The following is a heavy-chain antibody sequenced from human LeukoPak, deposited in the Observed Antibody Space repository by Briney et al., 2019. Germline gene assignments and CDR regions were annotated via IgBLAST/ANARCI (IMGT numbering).Heavy chain of an antibody. V-gene: IGHV4-59*08. CDR3: ARHDYYDSSGYHY. J-gene: IGHJ4*02. D-gene: IGHD3-22*01. CDR2: IYYSGST. Sequence: PSETLSLTCTVSGGSISSYYWSWIRQPPGKGLEWIGYIYYSGSTNYNPSLKSRVTISVDTSKNQFSLKLSSVTAADTAVYYCARHDYYDSSGYHYWGQGTLVTVSS. CDR1: GGSISSYY.